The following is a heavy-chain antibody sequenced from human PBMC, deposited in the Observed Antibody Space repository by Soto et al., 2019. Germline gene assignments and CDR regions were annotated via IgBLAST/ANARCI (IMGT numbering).Heavy chain of an antibody. CDR2: FDPEEGET. Sequence: GASVKVSCKVSGYTLTELSMHWVRQAPGKGLEWMGGFDPEEGETIYAQKFQGRVTMTEDTSTDTAYMELSSLRSEDTAVYYCAREDCSGGSCYSGFGFYYYYGMDVWGQGTTVTVSS. CDR1: GYTLTELS. V-gene: IGHV1-24*01. J-gene: IGHJ6*02. D-gene: IGHD2-15*01. CDR3: AREDCSGGSCYSGFGFYYYYGMDV.